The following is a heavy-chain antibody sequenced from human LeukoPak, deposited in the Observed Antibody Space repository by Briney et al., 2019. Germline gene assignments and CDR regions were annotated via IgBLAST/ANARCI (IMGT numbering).Heavy chain of an antibody. D-gene: IGHD3-9*01. V-gene: IGHV4-34*01. CDR1: GGSFSGYY. CDR2: IEHSGST. J-gene: IGHJ6*04. CDR3: ARTSGDWLSWAWIGVDV. Sequence: SETLSLTCAVYGGSFSGYYWNWIRQPPGKGLEWIGEIEHSGSTKYNPSLRSRVTISADTSKNQFSLKMSSVTAADTAVYYCARTSGDWLSWAWIGVDVWGKGTTVTVSS.